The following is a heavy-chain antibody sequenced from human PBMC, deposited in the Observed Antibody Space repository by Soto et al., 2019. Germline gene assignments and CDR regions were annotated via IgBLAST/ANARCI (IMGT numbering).Heavy chain of an antibody. CDR3: ERVIKWKDPF. D-gene: IGHD1-1*01. J-gene: IGHJ4*02. CDR2: TYYRSKWYN. V-gene: IGHV6-1*01. Sequence: SRTLSLPFAISGDSVSSNSAAWNWIRQSPSRGLEWLGRTYYRSKWYNDYAVSVKSRITINPDTSKNQFSLQLNSVTPEDTAVYYCERVIKWKDPFWVQGSPVTVAS. CDR1: GDSVSSNSAA.